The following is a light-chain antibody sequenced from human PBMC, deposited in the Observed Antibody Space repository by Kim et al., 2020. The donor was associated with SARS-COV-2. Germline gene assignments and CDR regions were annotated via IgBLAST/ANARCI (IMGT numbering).Light chain of an antibody. V-gene: IGKV3-15*01. CDR2: GAS. CDR3: KQYDDWPPWT. Sequence: SLGERATLSCRASQSVSDNLAWYQQKPGQAPRLLIYGASTRATGIPARFSGSGSGTEFTLTISSLQSEDSAVYYCKQYDDWPPWTFGQGTKVDIK. CDR1: QSVSDN. J-gene: IGKJ1*01.